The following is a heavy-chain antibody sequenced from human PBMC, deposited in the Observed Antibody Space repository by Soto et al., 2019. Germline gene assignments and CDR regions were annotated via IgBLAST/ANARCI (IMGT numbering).Heavy chain of an antibody. CDR1: GYTFTGYY. J-gene: IGHJ4*02. Sequence: ASVKVSCKASGYTFTGYYVHWVRQAPGQGLEWMGWINPNTGGANYAQKFQGRVTMTRDTSISTAYMELSRLRSDDTAIYYCARQLAYCGGDCYTEPIDYWGQGTLVTVSS. D-gene: IGHD2-21*02. CDR2: INPNTGGA. V-gene: IGHV1-2*02. CDR3: ARQLAYCGGDCYTEPIDY.